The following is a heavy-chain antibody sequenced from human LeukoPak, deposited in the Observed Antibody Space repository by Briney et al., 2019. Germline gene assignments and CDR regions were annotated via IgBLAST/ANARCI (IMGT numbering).Heavy chain of an antibody. Sequence: GASVKVSCKASGYTFTSYAMHWVRQAPGQRLEWMGWINAGNGNTKYSQKFQGRVTITRDTSASTAYMELSSLRSEDTAVYYCARVAAAGTWCLIGSDYWGQGTLVTVSS. J-gene: IGHJ4*02. CDR2: INAGNGNT. CDR3: ARVAAAGTWCLIGSDY. CDR1: GYTFTSYA. D-gene: IGHD6-13*01. V-gene: IGHV1-3*01.